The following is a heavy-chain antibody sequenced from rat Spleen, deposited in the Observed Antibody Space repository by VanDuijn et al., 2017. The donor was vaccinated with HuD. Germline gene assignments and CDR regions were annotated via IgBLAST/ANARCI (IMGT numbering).Heavy chain of an antibody. CDR3: AKLDYSTYVPFAY. J-gene: IGHJ3*01. CDR2: ISPTGDII. CDR1: GFTFSNYG. V-gene: IGHV5-19*01. Sequence: EVQLVESGGGLVQPGRSLKLSCAASGFTFSNYGMHWIRQAPTKGLEWVASISPTGDIIYYRDSVKGRFTGSRDNAKSTLYLQMDSLRSEDTATCYCAKLDYSTYVPFAYWGQGTLVTVSS. D-gene: IGHD1-2*01.